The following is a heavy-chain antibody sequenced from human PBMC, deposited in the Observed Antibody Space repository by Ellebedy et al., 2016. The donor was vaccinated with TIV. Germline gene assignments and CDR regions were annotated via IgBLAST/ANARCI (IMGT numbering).Heavy chain of an antibody. Sequence: GGSLRLXXEASGLIVNNAYMTWVRQAPGKGLEWIGRIQSRSEGGTAAYAAPVKGRVIISRDESENKLFLQMYSLRPEDTGVYYCNTGWAFDDWGQGTMVTVSS. CDR3: NTGWAFDD. CDR1: GLIVNNAY. J-gene: IGHJ3*01. V-gene: IGHV3-15*05. CDR2: IQSRSEGGTA.